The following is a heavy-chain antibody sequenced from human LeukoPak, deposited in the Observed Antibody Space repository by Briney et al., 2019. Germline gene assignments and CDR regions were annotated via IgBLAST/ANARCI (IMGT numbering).Heavy chain of an antibody. V-gene: IGHV1-69*13. CDR3: ARGDRHGYNFRLDY. D-gene: IGHD5-24*01. CDR1: GGTFSNYA. Sequence: SVKVSCKASGGTFSNYAISWVRQAPGQGLRWMGGIIPIFGTTNYAQKFQGRVTITADESTSTAYMELSSLRSEDTAVYYCARGDRHGYNFRLDYWGQGTLVTVSS. J-gene: IGHJ4*02. CDR2: IIPIFGTT.